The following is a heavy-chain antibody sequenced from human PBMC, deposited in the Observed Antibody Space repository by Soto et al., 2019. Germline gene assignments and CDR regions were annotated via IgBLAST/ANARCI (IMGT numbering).Heavy chain of an antibody. D-gene: IGHD3-10*01. CDR1: GGSSSSGVYY. CDR2: IYYSGST. J-gene: IGHJ5*02. Sequence: SETLSLTCTVSGGSSSSGVYYWSWIRQHPGKGLEWIGYIYYSGSTYYNPSLKSRVTISVDTSKNQFSLKLSSVTAADTAVYYCARGRLDYYGSGSYLDWFDPWGQGTLVTVSS. V-gene: IGHV4-31*03. CDR3: ARGRLDYYGSGSYLDWFDP.